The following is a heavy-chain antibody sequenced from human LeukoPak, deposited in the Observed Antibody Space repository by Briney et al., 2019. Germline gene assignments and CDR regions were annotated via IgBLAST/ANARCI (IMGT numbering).Heavy chain of an antibody. CDR3: AKHPAGDTAMVWWYFDY. CDR1: GFTFRNYA. D-gene: IGHD5-18*01. V-gene: IGHV3-21*04. CDR2: ISSSSTYI. J-gene: IGHJ4*02. Sequence: PGGSLRLSCAASGFTFRNYAMNWVRQAPGKGLEWVSFISSSSTYIYYADSVKGRFTISRDNAKNSLYLQMNSLRAEDTAVYYCAKHPAGDTAMVWWYFDYWGQGTLVTVSS.